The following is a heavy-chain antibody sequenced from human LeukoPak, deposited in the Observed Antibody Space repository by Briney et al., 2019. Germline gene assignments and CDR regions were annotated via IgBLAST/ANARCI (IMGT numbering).Heavy chain of an antibody. CDR3: VKKDTAMVIYYYGMDV. D-gene: IGHD5-18*01. V-gene: IGHV3-64D*09. J-gene: IGHJ6*02. CDR2: ISSNGGST. CDR1: GFTFSSYA. Sequence: GGSLRLSCSASGFTFSSYAMHWVRQAPGKGLEYVSAISSNGGSTYYADSVKGRFTISRDNSKNTLYLRMSSLRAEDTAVYYCVKKDTAMVIYYYGMDVWGQGTTVTVSS.